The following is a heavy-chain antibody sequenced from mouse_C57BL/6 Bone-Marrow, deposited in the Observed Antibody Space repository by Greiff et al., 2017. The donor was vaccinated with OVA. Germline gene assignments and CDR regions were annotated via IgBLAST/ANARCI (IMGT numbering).Heavy chain of an antibody. CDR3: ARALVAY. D-gene: IGHD6-2*01. Sequence: QVQLQQPGAELVMPGASVKLSCKASGYTFTSYWMHWVKQRPGQGLEWIGEIDPSDSYTNYNQKFKGKSTLTVDTSSSTAYMQLSSLTSEDSAVCYCARALVAYWGQGTLVTVSA. J-gene: IGHJ3*01. CDR2: IDPSDSYT. V-gene: IGHV1-69*01. CDR1: GYTFTSYW.